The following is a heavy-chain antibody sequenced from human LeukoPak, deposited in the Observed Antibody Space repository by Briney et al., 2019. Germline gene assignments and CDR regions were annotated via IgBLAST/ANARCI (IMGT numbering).Heavy chain of an antibody. J-gene: IGHJ6*03. CDR3: VRVASSAMATVYQYYMDV. D-gene: IGHD5-18*01. CDR2: IDYSGGT. CDR1: GLSISSGGNY. V-gene: IGHV4-31*03. Sequence: SETLSLTCTVSGLSISSGGNYWSWLRQHPGKGLEWIGFIDYSGGTYHNSSLQSRVTISLDTSKNQFSRKLRSMTAADTAVYYCVRVASSAMATVYQYYMDVWGKGTTVTVSS.